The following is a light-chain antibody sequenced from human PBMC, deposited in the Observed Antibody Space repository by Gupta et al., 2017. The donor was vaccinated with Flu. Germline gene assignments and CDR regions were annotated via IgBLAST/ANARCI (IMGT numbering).Light chain of an antibody. CDR1: SSNAGSNA. J-gene: IGLJ1*01. CDR2: DNN. CDR3: AAWEDSLNDHCV. Sequence: TISCAGISSNAGSNAVHCYHQGPGPAPNLLIYDNNKRRSGVPDRFSCSNSGTSATLAISGLQSEEEAADYCAAWEDSLNDHCVFGTGTKVTVL. V-gene: IGLV1-44*01.